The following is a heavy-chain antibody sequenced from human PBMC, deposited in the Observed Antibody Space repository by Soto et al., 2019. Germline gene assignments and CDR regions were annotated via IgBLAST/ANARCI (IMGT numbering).Heavy chain of an antibody. CDR2: IIPIFGTA. V-gene: IGHV1-69*13. CDR3: ARANVDTAMACDY. D-gene: IGHD5-18*01. Sequence: SVKVSCKASGGTFSSYSISWVLQAPGQGLEWMGGIIPIFGTANYAQKFQGRVTITADESTSTAYMELSSLRSEDTAVYYCARANVDTAMACDYWGQGTLVTVSS. J-gene: IGHJ4*02. CDR1: GGTFSSYS.